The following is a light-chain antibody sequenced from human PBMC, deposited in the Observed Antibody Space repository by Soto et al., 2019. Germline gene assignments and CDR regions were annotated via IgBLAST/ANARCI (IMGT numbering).Light chain of an antibody. V-gene: IGLV2-14*01. J-gene: IGLJ2*01. CDR3: SSYTSSSTSVV. Sequence: QSALTQPASVSGSPGQSITISCTGTSSDVGGYNYVSWYQQHPGKAPKLMIYDVSNRPSGVSNRFSGSKSGNTASLTISGLQAEDAADYSCSSYTSSSTSVVFGGGTKLTVL. CDR1: SSDVGGYNY. CDR2: DVS.